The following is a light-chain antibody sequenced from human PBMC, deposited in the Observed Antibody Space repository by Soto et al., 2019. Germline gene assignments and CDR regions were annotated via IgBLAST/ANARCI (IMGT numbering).Light chain of an antibody. CDR1: SSNLGAGYD. J-gene: IGLJ3*02. CDR3: QAYDYSLSASV. CDR2: GNR. Sequence: QPVLTQPPSVSGTPGQRVTISCTGNSSNLGAGYDVHWYQQVPGTTPKLLIFGNRNRPSGVPARFSGAKSGTSASLAITGLEVEDEADYYCQAYDYSLSASVFGGGTKVTVL. V-gene: IGLV1-40*01.